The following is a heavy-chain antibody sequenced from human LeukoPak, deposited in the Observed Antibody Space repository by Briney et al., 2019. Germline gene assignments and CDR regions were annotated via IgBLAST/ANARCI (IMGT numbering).Heavy chain of an antibody. CDR2: ISSSSSYI. CDR1: GFTFSSYS. V-gene: IGHV3-21*01. D-gene: IGHD3-10*01. CDR3: ARGPRSAYYYGSGSYYMDYYYYMDV. Sequence: AGGSLRLSCAASGFTFSSYSMSWVRQAPGKGLEWVSYISSSSSYIYYADSVKGRFTISRDNAKNSLYLQMNSLRAEDTAVYYCARGPRSAYYYGSGSYYMDYYYYMDVWGKGTTVTISS. J-gene: IGHJ6*03.